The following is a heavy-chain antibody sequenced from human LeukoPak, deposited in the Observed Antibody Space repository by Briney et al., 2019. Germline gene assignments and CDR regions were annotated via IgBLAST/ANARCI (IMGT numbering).Heavy chain of an antibody. J-gene: IGHJ4*02. CDR1: GGSFSGYY. CDR3: ARRRSGYYPDLYY. CDR2: INHSGST. Sequence: KPSETLSLTCAVYGGSFSGYYWSWIRQPPGKGLEWIGEINHSGSTNYNPSLKSRVTISVDTSKNQFSLKLSSVTAADTAVYYCARRRSGYYPDLYYWGQGTLVTVSS. V-gene: IGHV4-34*01. D-gene: IGHD3-22*01.